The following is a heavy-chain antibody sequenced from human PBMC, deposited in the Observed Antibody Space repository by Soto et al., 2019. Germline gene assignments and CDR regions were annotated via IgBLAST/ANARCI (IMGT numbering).Heavy chain of an antibody. CDR3: ARGLYNWNPRAPYDAFDI. Sequence: RASVKVSCKASGGTFSSYAISWVRQALGQGLEWMGGIIPIFGTANYAQKFQGRVTITADESTSTAYMELSSLRSEDTAVYYRARGLYNWNPRAPYDAFDIWGQGTMVTVSS. J-gene: IGHJ3*02. V-gene: IGHV1-69*13. D-gene: IGHD1-20*01. CDR1: GGTFSSYA. CDR2: IIPIFGTA.